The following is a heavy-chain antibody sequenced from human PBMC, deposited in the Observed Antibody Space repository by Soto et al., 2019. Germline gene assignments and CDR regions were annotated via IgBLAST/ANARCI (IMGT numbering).Heavy chain of an antibody. J-gene: IGHJ6*02. Sequence: QLLESGSGLVKPSQTLSLTCAVSGGSISSGGYSWSWIRQPPGKGLEWIGYIYHSGSTYYNPSLKSRVTISVDRSKNQFSLKLSSVTAADTAVYYCASGILYYYYGMDVWGQGTTVTVSS. CDR1: GGSISSGGYS. CDR3: ASGILYYYYGMDV. D-gene: IGHD3-10*01. V-gene: IGHV4-30-2*01. CDR2: IYHSGST.